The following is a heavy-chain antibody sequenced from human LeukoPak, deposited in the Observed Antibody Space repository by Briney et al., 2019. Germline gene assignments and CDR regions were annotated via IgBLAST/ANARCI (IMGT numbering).Heavy chain of an antibody. CDR2: ISYDGSNK. Sequence: GGSLRLSCAASGFTFSSYGMHWVRQAPGKGLEWVAVISYDGSNKYYADSVKGRFTISRDNSKNTLYLQMNSLRAEDTAVYYCARDTSGSYALDYWGQGTLVTVSS. CDR3: ARDTSGSYALDY. D-gene: IGHD1-26*01. J-gene: IGHJ4*02. V-gene: IGHV3-30*19. CDR1: GFTFSSYG.